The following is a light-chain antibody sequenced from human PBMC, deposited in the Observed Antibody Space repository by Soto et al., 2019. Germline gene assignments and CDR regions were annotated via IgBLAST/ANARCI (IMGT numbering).Light chain of an antibody. J-gene: IGKJ1*01. Sequence: EIVLTHSPATLSLSKGERATLSCRASQSISSTYLTWYHQKPGQAPRLIISGASTRATGTPARFSGSGSGTEFTLTISSLQSEDFAVYYCQQYNNLPRTFGQGTKVDI. V-gene: IGKV3D-7*01. CDR2: GAS. CDR1: QSISSTY. CDR3: QQYNNLPRT.